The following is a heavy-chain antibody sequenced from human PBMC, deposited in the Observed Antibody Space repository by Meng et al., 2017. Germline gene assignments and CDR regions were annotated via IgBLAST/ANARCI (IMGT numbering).Heavy chain of an antibody. D-gene: IGHD1-26*01. CDR2: IWYDGSNK. J-gene: IGHJ3*02. CDR3: ARDSGATDAFDI. Sequence: GESLKISCAASGFTFDDYGMHWVRQAPGKGLEWVAVIWYDGSNKYYADSVKGRFTISRDNSKNTLYLQMNSLGAEDTAVYYCARDSGATDAFDIWGQGTMVTVSS. V-gene: IGHV3-33*08. CDR1: GFTFDDYG.